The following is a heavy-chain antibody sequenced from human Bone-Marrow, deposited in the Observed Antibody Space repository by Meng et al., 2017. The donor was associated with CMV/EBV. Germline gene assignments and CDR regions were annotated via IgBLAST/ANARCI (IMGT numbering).Heavy chain of an antibody. Sequence: ASVKVSCKVSGYTLTELSMHWVRQAPGKGLEWMGGFDPEDGETIYAQKFQGRVTMTEDTSTDTAYMELSSLRAEDTAVYYCARDNYYDFWSGFQDYYYGMDVWGQGTTVTVSS. J-gene: IGHJ6*02. CDR3: ARDNYYDFWSGFQDYYYGMDV. CDR1: GYTLTELS. V-gene: IGHV1-24*01. CDR2: FDPEDGET. D-gene: IGHD3-3*01.